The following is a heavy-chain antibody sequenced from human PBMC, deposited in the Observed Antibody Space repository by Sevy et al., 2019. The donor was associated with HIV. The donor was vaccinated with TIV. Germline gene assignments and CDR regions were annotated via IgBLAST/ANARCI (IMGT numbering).Heavy chain of an antibody. CDR3: ARVPTYYYGSSTYFDY. D-gene: IGHD3-10*01. CDR1: GFSFSSYG. Sequence: ASVKVSCKASGFSFSSYGFTWVRRAPGQGLEWMGWIGVYNGNSNSAQRLQGRVTLTTDTSTSTVYMELSGLKSDDTAVYYCARVPTYYYGSSTYFDYWGQGTLVTVSS. V-gene: IGHV1-18*01. CDR2: IGVYNGNS. J-gene: IGHJ4*02.